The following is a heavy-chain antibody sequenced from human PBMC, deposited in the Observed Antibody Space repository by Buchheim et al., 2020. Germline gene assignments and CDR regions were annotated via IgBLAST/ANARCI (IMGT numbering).Heavy chain of an antibody. D-gene: IGHD1-14*01. Sequence: QVQLVESGGGVVQPGRSLRLSCAASGFIFSSYAMHWVRQAPGKGLEWVAVISYDGSNRYYADSVKGRFAISRDNSKNTLYLQMNSLRAEDRAVYYCARDSEPGVAPHPDYWGQGTL. CDR1: GFIFSSYA. V-gene: IGHV3-30*09. J-gene: IGHJ4*02. CDR2: ISYDGSNR. CDR3: ARDSEPGVAPHPDY.